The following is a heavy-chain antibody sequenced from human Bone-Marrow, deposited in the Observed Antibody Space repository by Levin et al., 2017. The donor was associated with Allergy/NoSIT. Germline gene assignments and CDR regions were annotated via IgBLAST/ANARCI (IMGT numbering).Heavy chain of an antibody. CDR2: IYYSGNT. D-gene: IGHD3-16*01. CDR3: ARDLSRDNWGGLDV. V-gene: IGHV4-39*07. Sequence: GSLRLSCIVSGDSVSSGSYYWAWIRQPPGKGLEWIGNIYYSGNTDYSPSLKNRVTISEDTSKNQFSLRLSPVTAADTAVYYCARDLSRDNWGGLDVWGRGTTVIVSS. CDR1: GDSVSSGSYY. J-gene: IGHJ6*02.